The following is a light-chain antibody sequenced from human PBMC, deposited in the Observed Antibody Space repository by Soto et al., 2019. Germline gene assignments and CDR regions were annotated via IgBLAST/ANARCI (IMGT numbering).Light chain of an antibody. CDR2: AAT. CDR1: QSGSRY. CDR3: QQSSSTPRT. Sequence: DMPMTQSPSSLSASVGDRVTITCRASQSGSRYVKWYQQKPGKAPKFLIYAATIWQSGVASRFSGSGSGTDFTLTISSLQPEDFATYYCQQSSSTPRTFGQGTRVEIK. V-gene: IGKV1-39*01. J-gene: IGKJ1*01.